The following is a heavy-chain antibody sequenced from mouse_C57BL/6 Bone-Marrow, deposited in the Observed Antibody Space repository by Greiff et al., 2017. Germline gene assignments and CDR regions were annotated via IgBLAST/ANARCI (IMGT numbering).Heavy chain of an antibody. CDR2: INPSNGGI. D-gene: IGHD2-5*01. CDR1: GYTFTSYW. J-gene: IGHJ2*01. V-gene: IGHV1-53*01. Sequence: VQLQQPGTELVKPGASVKLSCKASGYTFTSYWMHWVKQRPGQGLEWIGNINPSNGGINYNEKFKSKATLTVDKSSSTAYMQLSSLTSEDSAVYYCANAYYSNPYYFDYWGQGTTLTVSS. CDR3: ANAYYSNPYYFDY.